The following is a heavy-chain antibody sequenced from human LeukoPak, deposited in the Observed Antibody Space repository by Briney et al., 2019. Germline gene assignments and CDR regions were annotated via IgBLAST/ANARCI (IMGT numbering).Heavy chain of an antibody. CDR2: INPGGTET. J-gene: IGHJ4*02. CDR1: GFSLSTYW. D-gene: IGHD6-19*01. Sequence: GGSLRLSCAASGFSLSTYWVTWVRQAPGTGLEWVANINPGGTETYYVEPVKGRFTISRDNAKNLVYLQMNSLRAEDSAVYHCGRFGYVAGVDLWGQATLVNVSS. V-gene: IGHV3-7*01. CDR3: GRFGYVAGVDL.